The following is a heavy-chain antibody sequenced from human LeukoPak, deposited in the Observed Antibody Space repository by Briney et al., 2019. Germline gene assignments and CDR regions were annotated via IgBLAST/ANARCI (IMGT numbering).Heavy chain of an antibody. D-gene: IGHD3-22*01. J-gene: IGHJ4*02. V-gene: IGHV1-69*05. CDR2: IIPIFGTA. Sequence: ASVKVSCKASGGTFSSYAISWVRQAPGQGLEWMGGIIPIFGTANYAQKLQGRVTMTTDTSTSTAYMELRSLRSDDTAVYYCARDPEYYYDSSGYLYYFDYWGQGTLVTVSS. CDR1: GGTFSSYA. CDR3: ARDPEYYYDSSGYLYYFDY.